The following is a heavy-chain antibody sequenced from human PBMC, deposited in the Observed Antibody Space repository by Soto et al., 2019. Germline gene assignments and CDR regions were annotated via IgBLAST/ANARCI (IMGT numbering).Heavy chain of an antibody. V-gene: IGHV3-66*01. CDR3: ARNVPVTALGY. CDR2: TYSGGDT. D-gene: IGHD4-17*01. J-gene: IGHJ4*02. Sequence: EVRLVESGGALVQPGGSLRPSVAASGVPVGNNYMSWVRQAPGKGLEWVSVTYSGGDTRYADSVKGRFTMSRDSTKNTVYLQMDSLRAEDTAVYFCARNVPVTALGYWGQGSLVTVSS. CDR1: GVPVGNNY.